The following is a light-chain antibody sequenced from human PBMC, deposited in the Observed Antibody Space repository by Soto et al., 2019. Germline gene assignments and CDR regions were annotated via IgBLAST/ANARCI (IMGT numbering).Light chain of an antibody. Sequence: QSVLTQPPSASGTPGQSVTISCSGSSSNIGSNSVYWYQQLPGAAPKLLIYSSYRRPSGVPDRFSGSKSGTSASLAISGLRSEDEADYYCAAWDDSLSGPGVFGGGTKVTVL. CDR2: SSY. CDR1: SSNIGSNS. J-gene: IGLJ2*01. V-gene: IGLV1-47*02. CDR3: AAWDDSLSGPGV.